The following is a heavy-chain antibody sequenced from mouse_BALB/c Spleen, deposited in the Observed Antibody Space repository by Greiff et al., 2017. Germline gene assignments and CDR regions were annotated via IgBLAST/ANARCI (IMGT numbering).Heavy chain of an antibody. Sequence: EVKLMESGGGLVQPGGSRKLSCAASGFTFSSFGMHWVRQAPEKGLEWVAYISSGSSTIYYADTVKGRFTISRDNPKNTLFLQMTSLRSEDTAMYYCARSGLGWFAYWGQGTLVTVSA. D-gene: IGHD4-1*01. CDR1: GFTFSSFG. V-gene: IGHV5-17*02. CDR3: ARSGLGWFAY. J-gene: IGHJ3*01. CDR2: ISSGSSTI.